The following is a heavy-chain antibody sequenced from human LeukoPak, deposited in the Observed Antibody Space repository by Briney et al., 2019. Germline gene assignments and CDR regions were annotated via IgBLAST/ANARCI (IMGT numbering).Heavy chain of an antibody. J-gene: IGHJ4*02. CDR1: GYTFTGYY. D-gene: IGHD1-7*01. V-gene: IGHV1-2*02. CDR3: ARDKVIRNYAAFDY. CDR2: INPNSGGT. Sequence: ASVKVSCKASGYTFTGYYMHWVRQAPGQGLEWMGWINPNSGGTNYAQKFQGRVTMTRDTSISTAYMELSRLRSDDTAVYYCARDKVIRNYAAFDYWGQGTLVTVSS.